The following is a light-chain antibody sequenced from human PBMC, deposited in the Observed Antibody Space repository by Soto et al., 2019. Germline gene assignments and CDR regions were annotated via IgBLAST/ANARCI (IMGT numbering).Light chain of an antibody. CDR2: AAS. CDR1: QGISND. Sequence: AIQMTQSPSSLSASVGDRVTITCRASQGISNDLAWYQQKPGKAPKLLIYAASSLQSGVPPRFSGSGSGTDFTLTISSLQPEAVAAYFCLQDYNFPYTFGQGTKLEIK. J-gene: IGKJ2*01. CDR3: LQDYNFPYT. V-gene: IGKV1-6*01.